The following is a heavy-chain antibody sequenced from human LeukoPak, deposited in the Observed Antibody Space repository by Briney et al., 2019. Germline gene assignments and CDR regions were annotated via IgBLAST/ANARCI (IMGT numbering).Heavy chain of an antibody. CDR2: IYYGGST. J-gene: IGHJ3*02. CDR3: ARAGSEDIVVVPAALGDAFDI. V-gene: IGHV4-59*01. D-gene: IGHD2-2*01. CDR1: GGSISGYY. Sequence: SETLSLTCTVSGGSISGYYWSWIRQPPRKGLEWIGFIYYGGSTNYNPSLKSRVTISVDTSKNQFSLKLSSVTAADTAVYYCARAGSEDIVVVPAALGDAFDIWGQGTMVTVSS.